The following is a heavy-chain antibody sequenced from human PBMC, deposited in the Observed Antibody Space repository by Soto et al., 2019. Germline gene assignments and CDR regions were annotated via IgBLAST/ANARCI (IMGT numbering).Heavy chain of an antibody. J-gene: IGHJ4*02. CDR1: GFTFSGSS. CDR2: IRNKVHSYAT. D-gene: IGHD2-15*01. Sequence: EVQLVESGGGLVQPGGSLKLSCAASGFTFSGSSVHWVRQASGKGLGWVGRIRNKVHSYATAYAASVRGRFTISRDDSKNTTFLQMKSLNTEDTAVYYCISHSPEDMKRTWGQGTLVTVSS. V-gene: IGHV3-73*02. CDR3: ISHSPEDMKRT.